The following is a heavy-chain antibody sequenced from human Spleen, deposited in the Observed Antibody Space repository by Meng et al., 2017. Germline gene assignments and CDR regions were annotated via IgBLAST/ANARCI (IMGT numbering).Heavy chain of an antibody. CDR2: IAGGGDTI. CDR3: AKDGGVSRSLEWLLPPILNGLDV. CDR1: GFTFSEYF. J-gene: IGHJ6*02. Sequence: GESLKISCAASGFTFSEYFLTWIRQTPGKGLEWLSYIAGGGDTIYYADSVKGRFTISRDDAKKSLYLQMNSLRVEDTALYYCAKDGGVSRSLEWLLPPILNGLDVWGQGTTVTVSS. D-gene: IGHD3-3*01. V-gene: IGHV3-11*01.